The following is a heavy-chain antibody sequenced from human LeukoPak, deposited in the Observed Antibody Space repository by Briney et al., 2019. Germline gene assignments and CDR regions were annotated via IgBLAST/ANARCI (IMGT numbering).Heavy chain of an antibody. CDR1: GGSISSYY. V-gene: IGHV4-59*01. D-gene: IGHD1-26*01. J-gene: IGHJ6*03. CDR2: IYYSGST. Sequence: SETLSLTCTVSGGSISSYYWSWIRQPPGKGLGWIGYIYYSGSTNYNPFLKSRVTISVDTSKNQFSLKLSSVTAADTAVYYCARSVGGYYYYYYMDVWGKGTTVTVSS. CDR3: ARSVGGYYYYYYMDV.